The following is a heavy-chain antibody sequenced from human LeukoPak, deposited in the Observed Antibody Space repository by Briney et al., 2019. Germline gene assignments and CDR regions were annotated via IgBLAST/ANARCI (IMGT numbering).Heavy chain of an antibody. CDR1: GFTFSSYE. CDR2: ISSSGSTI. CDR3: AREWPYCSGGSCYFDY. V-gene: IGHV3-48*03. D-gene: IGHD2-15*01. J-gene: IGHJ4*02. Sequence: GGSLRLSCAASGFTFSSYEMNWVRQAPGKGLEWVSYISSSGSTIYYADSVKGRFTIPRDNAKNSLYLQMNSLRAEDTAVYYCAREWPYCSGGSCYFDYWGQGTLVTVSS.